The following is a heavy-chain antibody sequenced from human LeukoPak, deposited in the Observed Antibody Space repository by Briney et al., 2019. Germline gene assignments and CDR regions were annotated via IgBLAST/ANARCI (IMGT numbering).Heavy chain of an antibody. CDR3: ARESYTMVRGVIIDY. V-gene: IGHV4-59*01. Sequence: EXXSLTCTVSGGSISSYYWSWVRQPPGKGLEWIGYIYYSGSTNYNPSLKSRVTISVDTSKNQFSLKLSSVTAADTAVYYCARESYTMVRGVIIDYWGQGTLVTVSS. CDR2: IYYSGST. J-gene: IGHJ4*02. CDR1: GGSISSYY. D-gene: IGHD3-10*01.